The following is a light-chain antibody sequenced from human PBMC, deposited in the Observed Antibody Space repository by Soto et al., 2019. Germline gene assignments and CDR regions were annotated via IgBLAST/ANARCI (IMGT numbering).Light chain of an antibody. CDR2: DDS. J-gene: IGLJ2*01. Sequence: SYVLTQPPSVSVAPGQTAKITCGGNNIGGKSVHWYQQKPGRAPVLVVHDDSDRPSDIPERFSGSNSGNTATLTISRVEAGDEADYYCQLWHSNSGLFGAGTKLTVL. CDR3: QLWHSNSGL. V-gene: IGLV3-21*02. CDR1: NIGGKS.